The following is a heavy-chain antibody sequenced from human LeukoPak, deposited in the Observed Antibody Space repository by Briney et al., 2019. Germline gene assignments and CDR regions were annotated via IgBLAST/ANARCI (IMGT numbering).Heavy chain of an antibody. Sequence: ASVKVSCKASGYTFTDYYMHWVRQAPGQGLEWVGWINSNSGGTNYAQKFQGRVTMTRDTSTSTVYMELSSLRSEDTAVYYCARVALGYCSSTSCYGHFDYWGQGTLVTVSS. CDR3: ARVALGYCSSTSCYGHFDY. CDR1: GYTFTDYY. CDR2: INSNSGGT. V-gene: IGHV1-2*02. D-gene: IGHD2-2*01. J-gene: IGHJ4*02.